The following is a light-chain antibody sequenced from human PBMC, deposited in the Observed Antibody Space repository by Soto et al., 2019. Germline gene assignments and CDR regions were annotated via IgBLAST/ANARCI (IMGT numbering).Light chain of an antibody. CDR1: QSITSW. J-gene: IGKJ1*01. V-gene: IGKV1-5*03. CDR2: KAS. Sequence: DIQMTQSPSTLSASVGDRVSITCRASQSITSWLAWYQQKPGKAPKLLIYKASSLESGVPSRFSGSGSGTDFTLTISSLQPEDFATYYCQQSYSTPRTFGQGTKVDIK. CDR3: QQSYSTPRT.